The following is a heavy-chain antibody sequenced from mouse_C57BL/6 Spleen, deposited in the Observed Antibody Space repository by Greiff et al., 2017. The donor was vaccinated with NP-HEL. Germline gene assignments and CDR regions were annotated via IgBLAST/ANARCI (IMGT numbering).Heavy chain of an antibody. CDR2: INPGSGGT. Sequence: QVQLQQSGAELVRPGTSVKVSCKASGYAFTNYLIEWVKQRPGQGLEWIGVINPGSGGTNYNEKFKGKATLTADKSSSTAYMQLSSLTSEDSAVYFCAREGAYSNQYYYAMDYWGQGTSVTVSS. CDR1: GYAFTNYL. CDR3: AREGAYSNQYYYAMDY. J-gene: IGHJ4*01. V-gene: IGHV1-54*01. D-gene: IGHD2-5*01.